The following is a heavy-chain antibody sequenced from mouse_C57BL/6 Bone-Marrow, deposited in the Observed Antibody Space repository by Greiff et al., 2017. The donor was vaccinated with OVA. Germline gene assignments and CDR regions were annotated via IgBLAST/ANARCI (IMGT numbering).Heavy chain of an antibody. CDR1: GFSLTSYG. CDR2: IWSGGST. D-gene: IGHD1-1*02. Sequence: VQLMESGPGLVQPSQSLSITCTVSGFSLTSYGVHWVRQSPGKGLEWLGVIWSGGSTDYNAAIISRLSISKDNSESQVFFIMNSLPADDTAIYYGVRSYGSGFDYFDDWGKGTPVTVSA. CDR3: VRSYGSGFDYFDD. V-gene: IGHV2-2*01. J-gene: IGHJ1*03.